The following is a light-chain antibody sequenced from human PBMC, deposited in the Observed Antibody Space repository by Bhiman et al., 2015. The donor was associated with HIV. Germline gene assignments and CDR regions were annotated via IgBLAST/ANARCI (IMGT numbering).Light chain of an antibody. CDR2: ENN. CDR3: GTWDSSLSVV. J-gene: IGLJ1*01. Sequence: QSVLTQAPSVSAAPGEKVTISCSGTSSNIGYYYVSWYQQFPGTAPKVVIYENNRRPSGIPDRFSGSKSGTSATLGITGLQTGDEADYYCGTWDSSLSVVFGTGTKVTVL. CDR1: SSNIGYYY. V-gene: IGLV1-51*02.